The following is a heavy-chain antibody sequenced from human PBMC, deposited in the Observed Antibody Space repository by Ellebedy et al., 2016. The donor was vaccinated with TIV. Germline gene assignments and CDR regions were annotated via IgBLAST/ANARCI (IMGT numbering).Heavy chain of an antibody. Sequence: ASVKVSCXASGYTFTSYYMHWVRQAPGQGLEWMGIINPSGGSTSYAQKFQGRATMTRDTSTSTVYMELSSLRSEDTAVYYCARDLKGYSSSWDRGVDYWGQGTLVAVSS. D-gene: IGHD6-13*01. CDR2: INPSGGST. V-gene: IGHV1-46*01. J-gene: IGHJ4*02. CDR1: GYTFTSYY. CDR3: ARDLKGYSSSWDRGVDY.